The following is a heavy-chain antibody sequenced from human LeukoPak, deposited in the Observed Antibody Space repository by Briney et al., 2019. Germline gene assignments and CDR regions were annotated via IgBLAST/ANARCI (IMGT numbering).Heavy chain of an antibody. CDR2: IYTSGST. CDR1: GGSISSYY. V-gene: IGHV4-4*07. CDR3: ARDTTLYCSGGSCYGPKTSNWFDP. J-gene: IGHJ5*02. Sequence: PSETLSLTCTVSGGSISSYYWSWIRQPAGKGLEWIGRIYTSGSTNYNPSLKSRVTMSVDTSKNQFSLKLSSVTAADTAVYYCARDTTLYCSGGSCYGPKTSNWFDPWGQGTLVTVSS. D-gene: IGHD2-15*01.